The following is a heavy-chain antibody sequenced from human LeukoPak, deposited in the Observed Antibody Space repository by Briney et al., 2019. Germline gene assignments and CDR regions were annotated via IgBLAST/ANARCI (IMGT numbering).Heavy chain of an antibody. Sequence: SETLSLTCAVYGGSFSGYYWSWIRQPPGKGLEWIGEINHSGSTNYNPSLKSRVTTSVDTSKNQFSLKLSSVTAADTAVYYCARGPRSSWYLDYWGQGTLVTVSS. CDR1: GGSFSGYY. D-gene: IGHD6-13*01. CDR3: ARGPRSSWYLDY. J-gene: IGHJ4*02. CDR2: INHSGST. V-gene: IGHV4-34*01.